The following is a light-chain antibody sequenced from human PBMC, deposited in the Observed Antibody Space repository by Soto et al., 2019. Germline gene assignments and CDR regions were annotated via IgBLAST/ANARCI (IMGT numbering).Light chain of an antibody. CDR1: QSVSSSY. J-gene: IGKJ5*01. CDR3: QQYGSSLVT. CDR2: DSS. Sequence: EIVLTQSPGVLSLSPGERATLSCRASQSVSSSYVAWYQQKPGQAPRLLIYDSSNRAAGIPARFSGSGSGTDFTLTVSSLEPEDFAVYYCQQYGSSLVTFGQGTRLEI. V-gene: IGKV3-20*01.